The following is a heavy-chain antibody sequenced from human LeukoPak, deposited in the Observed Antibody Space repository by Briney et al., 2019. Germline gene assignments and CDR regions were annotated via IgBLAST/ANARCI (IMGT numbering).Heavy chain of an antibody. CDR1: GYSISSGHF. J-gene: IGHJ4*02. V-gene: IGHV4-38-2*02. D-gene: IGHD1-26*01. Sequence: ASETLSLTCTVSGYSISSGHFWSWIRQPPGKGLEWIGYIYNSGSTNYNPSLKSRVTISVDTSKNQFSLKLRSVTAADTAVYYCAASSPWEPLDCWGQGTLVTVSS. CDR3: AASSPWEPLDC. CDR2: IYNSGST.